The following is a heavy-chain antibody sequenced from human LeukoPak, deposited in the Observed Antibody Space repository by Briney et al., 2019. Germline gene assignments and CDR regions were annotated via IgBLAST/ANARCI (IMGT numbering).Heavy chain of an antibody. D-gene: IGHD4-17*01. CDR1: GGSISSSSYY. CDR3: ARLTTVTPRTAFDI. CDR2: IYYSGNT. J-gene: IGHJ3*02. V-gene: IGHV4-61*01. Sequence: PSETLSLTCTVSGGSISSSSYYWSWIRQPPGKGLEWIGYIYYSGNTNYNPSLKSRVTISVDTSKNQFSLTLSSVTAADTAVYYCARLTTVTPRTAFDIWGQGTLATVSS.